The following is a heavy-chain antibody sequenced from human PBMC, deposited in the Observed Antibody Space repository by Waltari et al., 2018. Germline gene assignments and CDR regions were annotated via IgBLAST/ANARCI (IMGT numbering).Heavy chain of an antibody. D-gene: IGHD6-13*01. CDR1: GFTFDDYA. V-gene: IGHV3-9*03. J-gene: IGHJ1*01. Sequence: EVQLVESGGGLVQPGRSLRLSCAASGFTFDDYAMHWVRQAPGKGLEWVSGISWNSGSIGYADSVKGRFTISRDNAKNSLYPQMNSLRAEDMALYYCAKGQGSSWYNEYFQNWGQGTLVTVSA. CDR3: AKGQGSSWYNEYFQN. CDR2: ISWNSGSI.